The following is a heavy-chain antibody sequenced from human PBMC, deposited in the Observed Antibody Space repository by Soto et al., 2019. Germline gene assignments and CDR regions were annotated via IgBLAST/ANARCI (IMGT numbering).Heavy chain of an antibody. CDR3: ARVADTAMANDY. CDR1: GGTFSSYT. V-gene: IGHV1-69*02. D-gene: IGHD5-18*01. CDR2: IIPILGIA. Sequence: QVQLVQSGAEVKKPGSSVKVSCKASGGTFSSYTISWVRQAPGQGLEWMGRIIPILGIANYAQKFQGRVTITAEKSPSTAYMGLSSLRSEETAVYYCARVADTAMANDYWGQGTLVTVSS. J-gene: IGHJ4*02.